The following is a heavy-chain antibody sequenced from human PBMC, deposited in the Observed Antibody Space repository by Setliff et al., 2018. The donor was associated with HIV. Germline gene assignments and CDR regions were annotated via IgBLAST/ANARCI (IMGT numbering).Heavy chain of an antibody. CDR2: IYHSGST. V-gene: IGHV4-38-2*02. CDR3: ARDLKREGVQAGDAFDI. J-gene: IGHJ3*02. CDR1: GDSISTYY. Sequence: PSETLSLTCTVSGDSISTYYWGWIRQSPGKGLEWIGGIYHSGSTYYNLSLKSRVTISVDTSKNQFSLKLSSVTAADTAVYYCARDLKREGVQAGDAFDIWGQGTMVTVSS. D-gene: IGHD3-10*01.